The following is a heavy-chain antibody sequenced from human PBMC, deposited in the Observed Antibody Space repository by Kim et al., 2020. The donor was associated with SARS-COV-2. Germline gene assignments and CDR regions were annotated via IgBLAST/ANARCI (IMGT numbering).Heavy chain of an antibody. CDR2: INHSGST. V-gene: IGHV4-34*01. Sequence: SETLSLTCAVYGGSFSGYYWSWIRQPPGKGLEWIGEINHSGSTNYNPSLKSRVTISVDTSKNQFSLKLSSVTAADTAVYYCARVRDMVRGKYYGMDVWGQGTTVTVSS. CDR3: ARVRDMVRGKYYGMDV. CDR1: GGSFSGYY. J-gene: IGHJ6*02. D-gene: IGHD3-10*01.